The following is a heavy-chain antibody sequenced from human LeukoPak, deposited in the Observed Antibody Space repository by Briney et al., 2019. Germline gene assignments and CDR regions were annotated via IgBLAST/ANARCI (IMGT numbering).Heavy chain of an antibody. CDR1: GFTFSSNW. Sequence: GGSLRLSCAASGFTFSSNWMHWVRQAPGKGLVWVSHISTDARTITYADFVKGRFTISRDNAKNTVYLQMSSLRAEDTAVYYCARDPGYSSGWYDYWGQGTLVTVSS. V-gene: IGHV3-74*01. CDR3: ARDPGYSSGWYDY. J-gene: IGHJ4*02. D-gene: IGHD6-19*01. CDR2: ISTDARTI.